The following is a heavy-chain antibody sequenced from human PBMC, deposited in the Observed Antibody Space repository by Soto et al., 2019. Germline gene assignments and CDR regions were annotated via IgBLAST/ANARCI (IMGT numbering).Heavy chain of an antibody. D-gene: IGHD3-22*01. V-gene: IGHV1-69*13. CDR3: ARGWGYDTSDYYYAY. CDR1: GDTFSRYA. Sequence: SVKVSCKTYGDTFSRYATSWVRQAPGQGLEWMGGITPIFGTANYAQKFQGRVAITADESTRTSYMELRSLRSGDTAVYYCARGWGYDTSDYYYAYWGQGTLVTVSS. CDR2: ITPIFGTA. J-gene: IGHJ4*02.